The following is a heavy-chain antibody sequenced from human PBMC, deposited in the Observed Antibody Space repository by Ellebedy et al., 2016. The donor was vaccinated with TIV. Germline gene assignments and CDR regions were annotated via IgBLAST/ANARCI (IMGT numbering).Heavy chain of an antibody. V-gene: IGHV3-23*01. CDR1: GFTFSSYA. Sequence: GESLKISXAASGFTFSSYAMSWVRQAPGKGLEWVSTISGSGGSTYYADSVKGRFTISRDNSKNTLYLQMNSLRAEDTAVYYCARGHGTGPFDYWGQGTLVTVSS. CDR3: ARGHGTGPFDY. J-gene: IGHJ4*02. D-gene: IGHD1-14*01. CDR2: ISGSGGST.